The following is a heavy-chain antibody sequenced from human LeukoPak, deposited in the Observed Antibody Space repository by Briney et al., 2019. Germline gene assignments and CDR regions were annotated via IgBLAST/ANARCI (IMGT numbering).Heavy chain of an antibody. Sequence: GGSLRLSCAASGFTFSNYWMHWVRQAPGKGLVWVSRINSDGRSTNYADSVKGRFTISRDNAKNSLYLQMNSLRAEDTAVYYCAELGITMIGGVWGKGTTVTISS. J-gene: IGHJ6*04. D-gene: IGHD3-10*02. CDR2: INSDGRST. CDR3: AELGITMIGGV. V-gene: IGHV3-74*01. CDR1: GFTFSNYW.